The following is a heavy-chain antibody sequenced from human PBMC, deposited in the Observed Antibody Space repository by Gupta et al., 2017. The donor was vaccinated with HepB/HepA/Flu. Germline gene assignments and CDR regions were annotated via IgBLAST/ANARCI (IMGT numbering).Heavy chain of an antibody. V-gene: IGHV4-39*01. D-gene: IGHD1-14*01. CDR1: GASITNSNYY. CDR3: ARHLNHFTWGWFDH. CDR2: IFYSGKT. Sequence: QLHLQESGPGLVKPSETLSLTCTVSGASITNSNYYWGWIRPPPGKGMDWSGSIFYSGKTYYSPSLKSQAIIAVDTSKTQFSLELTAVTATDTAMEDCARHLNHFTWGWFDHWGQGRRVTVSS. J-gene: IGHJ5*02.